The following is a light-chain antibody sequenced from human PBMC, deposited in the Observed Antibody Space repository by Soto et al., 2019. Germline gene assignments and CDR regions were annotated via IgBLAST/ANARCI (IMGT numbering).Light chain of an antibody. CDR3: ETWDSNSWV. J-gene: IGLJ3*02. Sequence: QSVLTQLSSASASLGSSVKLTCTLSSGHSSNIIAWHQQQPGKAPRYLMKLEGSGSYNKGSGVPDRFSGSSSGADRYLTISKLQFEDEADYYCETWDSNSWVFGGGTKLTVL. V-gene: IGLV4-60*02. CDR1: SGHSSNI. CDR2: LEGSGSY.